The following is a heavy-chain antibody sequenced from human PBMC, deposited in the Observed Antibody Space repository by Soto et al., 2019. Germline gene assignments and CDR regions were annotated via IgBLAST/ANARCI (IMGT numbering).Heavy chain of an antibody. Sequence: SSETRSLTCTVSGVSISAYYWSWIRQPPGKGLEWIGYIYFSGSPNYNPSLKSRVTFSGDTSQNQFSLKLSSVTAADTAVYYCARQVAAGTYYYYMDVWGKGTTVTVSS. J-gene: IGHJ6*03. D-gene: IGHD6-13*01. CDR2: IYFSGSP. CDR1: GVSISAYY. CDR3: ARQVAAGTYYYYMDV. V-gene: IGHV4-59*08.